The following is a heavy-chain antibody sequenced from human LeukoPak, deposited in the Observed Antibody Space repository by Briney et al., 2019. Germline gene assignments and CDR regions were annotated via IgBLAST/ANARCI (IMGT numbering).Heavy chain of an antibody. J-gene: IGHJ4*02. Sequence: PGRSLRLSCAASGFTFSSYGMHWVSQAPGKGLEWVAVISYDGSNKYYADSVKGRFTISRDNSKNTLYLQMNSLRAEDTAVYYCAPYYYDSSGYLMWGQGTLVTVSS. CDR1: GFTFSSYG. CDR3: APYYYDSSGYLM. CDR2: ISYDGSNK. D-gene: IGHD3-22*01. V-gene: IGHV3-30*03.